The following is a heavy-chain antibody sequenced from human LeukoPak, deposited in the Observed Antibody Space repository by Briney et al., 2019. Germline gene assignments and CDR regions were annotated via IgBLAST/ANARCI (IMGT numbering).Heavy chain of an antibody. CDR3: ARYYYDSSGYYYLGYAFDI. Sequence: RASVKVSCKASGGTFSSYAISWVRQAPGQGLEWMGGIIPIFGTANYAQKFQGRATITADKSTSTAYMELSSLRSEDTAVYYCARYYYDSSGYYYLGYAFDIRGQGTMVTVSS. J-gene: IGHJ3*02. D-gene: IGHD3-22*01. V-gene: IGHV1-69*06. CDR2: IIPIFGTA. CDR1: GGTFSSYA.